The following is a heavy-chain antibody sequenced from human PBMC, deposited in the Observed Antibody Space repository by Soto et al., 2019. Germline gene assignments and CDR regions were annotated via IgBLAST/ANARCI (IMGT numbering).Heavy chain of an antibody. CDR1: GFTFDTYG. CDR3: ARDFGSTRPPLYFDS. CDR2: ISNDGFDI. Sequence: PGGSLRLSCVGSGFTFDTYGIHWVRQAPGKGLEWVAVISNDGFDIHYADSVKGRFTISRDNSKNTLYLQMNSLRVEDTAVYSCARDFGSTRPPLYFDSWGQGTLVTVSS. V-gene: IGHV3-30*03. J-gene: IGHJ4*02. D-gene: IGHD2-2*01.